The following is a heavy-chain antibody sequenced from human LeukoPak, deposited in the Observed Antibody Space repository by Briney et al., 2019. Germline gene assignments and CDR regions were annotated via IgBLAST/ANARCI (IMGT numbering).Heavy chain of an antibody. CDR2: IWYDGSNK. D-gene: IGHD3-10*01. J-gene: IGHJ4*02. CDR3: ASGGVYYGSGSYPHYFDY. CDR1: GFTFSSYG. V-gene: IGHV3-33*01. Sequence: PGRSLRLSCAASGFTFSSYGMHWVRQAPGKGLEWVAVIWYDGSNKYYADSVKGRFTISRDNSKNTLYLQMNSLRAEDTAVYYCASGGVYYGSGSYPHYFDYWGQGTLVTVSS.